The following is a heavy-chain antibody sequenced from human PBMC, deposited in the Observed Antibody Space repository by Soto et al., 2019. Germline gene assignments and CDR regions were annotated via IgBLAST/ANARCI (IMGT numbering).Heavy chain of an antibody. V-gene: IGHV3-30*18. D-gene: IGHD3-16*01. CDR1: GFTFSRYG. Sequence: QVQLVESGGGVVQPGGSLRLLCEGSGFTFSRYGMHWVRQAPGMGRERVAVVSHDGLAQYYGDSVMGRFTISRDNSQNTPYLQMNSRRTEDTAIYYCAKETIRLGGPNYFDFWGQGALVTVSS. CDR3: AKETIRLGGPNYFDF. J-gene: IGHJ4*02. CDR2: VSHDGLAQ.